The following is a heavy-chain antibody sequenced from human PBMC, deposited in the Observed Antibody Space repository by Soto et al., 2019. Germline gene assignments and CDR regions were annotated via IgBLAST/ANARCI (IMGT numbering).Heavy chain of an antibody. CDR1: GYTFTSYT. Sequence: QVQLVQSGAEVKKPGASVKVSCKASGYTFTSYTMHWVRQAPGQRLEWMGWINAGNGNTKYSQKFQGRVTITRDTSASTAYMELSSLRSEDTAVYYCASLRHSPSSYYYYGMDVWGQATTVTVSS. CDR2: INAGNGNT. CDR3: ASLRHSPSSYYYYGMDV. V-gene: IGHV1-3*01. J-gene: IGHJ6*02. D-gene: IGHD5-18*01.